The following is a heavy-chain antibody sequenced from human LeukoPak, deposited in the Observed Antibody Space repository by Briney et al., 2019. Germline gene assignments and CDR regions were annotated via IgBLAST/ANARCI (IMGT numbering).Heavy chain of an antibody. Sequence: GGSLRLSCAASGFTFSSYGMHWVRQAPGKGLEWVAFIRYDGSNKYYADSVKGRFTISRDNSKNTLYLQMNSLRAEDTAVYYCAKGSGYYYDSSGYYWGQGTLVTVSS. D-gene: IGHD3-22*01. J-gene: IGHJ4*02. CDR1: GFTFSSYG. CDR2: IRYDGSNK. CDR3: AKGSGYYYDSSGYY. V-gene: IGHV3-30*02.